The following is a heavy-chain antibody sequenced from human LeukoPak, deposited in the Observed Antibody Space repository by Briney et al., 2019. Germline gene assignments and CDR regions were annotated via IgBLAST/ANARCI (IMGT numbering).Heavy chain of an antibody. D-gene: IGHD4-17*01. V-gene: IGHV1-46*01. CDR1: GYTFTSYY. CDR3: ARVRLYGDYKWPVDY. J-gene: IGHJ4*02. Sequence: ASVKVSCKASGYTFTSYYMHWVRQAPGQGLEWMGIINPSGGSTSYAQKFQGRVTMTRDMSTSTVYMGLSSLRSEDTAVYYCARVRLYGDYKWPVDYWGQGTLVTVSS. CDR2: INPSGGST.